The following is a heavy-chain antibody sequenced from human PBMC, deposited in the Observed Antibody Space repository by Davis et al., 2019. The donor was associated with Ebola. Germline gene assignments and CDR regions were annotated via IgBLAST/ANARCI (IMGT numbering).Heavy chain of an antibody. J-gene: IGHJ6*04. CDR2: IYYSGST. V-gene: IGHV4-30-4*01. CDR3: ARGALLWFGELLYYYYGMDV. D-gene: IGHD3-10*01. Sequence: SETLSLTCTVSGGSISSGDYYWSWIRQPPGKGLEWIGYIYYSGSTNYNPSLKSRVTISVDTSKNQFSLKLSSVTAADTAVYYCARGALLWFGELLYYYYGMDVWGKGTTVTVSS. CDR1: GGSISSGDYY.